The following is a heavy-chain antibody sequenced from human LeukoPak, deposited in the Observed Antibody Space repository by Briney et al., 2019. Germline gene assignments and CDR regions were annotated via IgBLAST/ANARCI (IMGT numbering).Heavy chain of an antibody. CDR2: IYSGGST. J-gene: IGHJ6*02. Sequence: GGSLRLSCAASGFTVSSNYMSWVCQAPGKGLEWVSVIYSGGSTYYADSVKGRFTLSRDNSKNTLYLQMNSLRAEDTAVYYCARDLIDPYYYYGMDVWGQGTTVTVSS. CDR1: GFTVSSNY. D-gene: IGHD2-21*01. V-gene: IGHV3-53*01. CDR3: ARDLIDPYYYYGMDV.